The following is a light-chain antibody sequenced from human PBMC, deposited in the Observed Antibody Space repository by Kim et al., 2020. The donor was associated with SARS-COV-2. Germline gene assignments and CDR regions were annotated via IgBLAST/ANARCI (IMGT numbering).Light chain of an antibody. CDR1: QSVTSY. Sequence: SWSPGERATLSCRASQSVTSYLAWYQQKPGQAPRLLIYGASSRATAIPDRFSGSGSGTDFTLTISRLEPEDFAVYYCQHYSSSPRTFGQGTKLEI. CDR2: GAS. V-gene: IGKV3-20*01. CDR3: QHYSSSPRT. J-gene: IGKJ2*01.